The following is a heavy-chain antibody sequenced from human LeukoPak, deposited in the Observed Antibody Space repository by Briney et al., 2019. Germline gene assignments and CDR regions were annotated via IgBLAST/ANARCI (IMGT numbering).Heavy chain of an antibody. V-gene: IGHV3-33*01. CDR3: ARSSRDGYLDY. D-gene: IGHD5-24*01. Sequence: GGSLRLSCAASGFTFSSYGMHWVRQAAGKGLEWVAVIWYDGSNKYYADSVKGRFTISRDNSKNTLYLRMNSLRAEDTAVYYCARSSRDGYLDYWGQGTLVTVSS. CDR1: GFTFSSYG. J-gene: IGHJ4*02. CDR2: IWYDGSNK.